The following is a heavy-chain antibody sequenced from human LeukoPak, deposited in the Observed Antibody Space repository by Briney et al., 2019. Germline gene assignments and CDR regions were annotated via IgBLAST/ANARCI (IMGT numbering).Heavy chain of an antibody. Sequence: QVQLQESGPGLVKPSQTLSLTCTVSGGSISSSSYYWGWIRQPPGKGLEWIGSIYYSGSTYYNPSLKSRVTISVDTSKNQFSLKLSSVTAADTAVYYCATEPFGVVRYFDYWGQGTLVTVSS. CDR1: GGSISSSSYY. CDR3: ATEPFGVVRYFDY. J-gene: IGHJ4*02. V-gene: IGHV4-39*01. D-gene: IGHD3-3*01. CDR2: IYYSGST.